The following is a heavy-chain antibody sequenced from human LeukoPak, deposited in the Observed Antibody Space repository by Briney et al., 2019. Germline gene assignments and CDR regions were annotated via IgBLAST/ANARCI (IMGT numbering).Heavy chain of an antibody. Sequence: GESLKISCKGSGYSFTSYWIGWVRQMPGKGLEWMGIIYPGDSDTRYSPSFQGQVTISADKSISTAYLQWSSLKASDTAMYYCARQSSGSIAAAEYYYYGMDVWGQGTTVTVSS. CDR1: GYSFTSYW. J-gene: IGHJ6*02. D-gene: IGHD6-13*01. CDR2: IYPGDSDT. V-gene: IGHV5-51*01. CDR3: ARQSSGSIAAAEYYYYGMDV.